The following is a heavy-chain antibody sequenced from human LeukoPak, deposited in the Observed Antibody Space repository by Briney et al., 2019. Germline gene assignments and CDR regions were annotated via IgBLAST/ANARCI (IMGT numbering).Heavy chain of an antibody. CDR3: ARALSSSFWSGYLGWFDS. D-gene: IGHD3-3*01. Sequence: SETLSLTCTVSGGSLSSGSYYWSWIRQPAGKALEWIGRIYTSGSTNYNSSLKSRVTISVDTSKNQFSLKLSSVTAADTAVYYCARALSSSFWSGYLGWFDSWGQGTLVTVSS. CDR2: IYTSGST. J-gene: IGHJ5*01. V-gene: IGHV4-61*02. CDR1: GGSLSSGSYY.